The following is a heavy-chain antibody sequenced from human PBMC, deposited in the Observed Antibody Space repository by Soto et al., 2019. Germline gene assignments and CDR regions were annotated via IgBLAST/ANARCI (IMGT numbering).Heavy chain of an antibody. Sequence: GGSRRLSCAASGFSVTNYGMHWVRQAPGKGLGWVAAISFDGRSTYYADSVKGRFTVSRDNATNTMFLQMNSLRAENTAVYHCAKVYDHYLDYKTYYNKNNCFGPWGQGTLVTVSS. CDR2: ISFDGRST. CDR1: GFSVTNYG. D-gene: IGHD4-4*01. J-gene: IGHJ5*02. V-gene: IGHV3-30*18. CDR3: AKVYDHYLDYKTYYNKNNCFGP.